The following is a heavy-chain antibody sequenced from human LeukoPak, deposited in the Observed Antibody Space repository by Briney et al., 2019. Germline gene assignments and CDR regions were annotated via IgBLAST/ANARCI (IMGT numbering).Heavy chain of an antibody. CDR2: VFYTGST. CDR3: ARHSLSVTDAFDI. V-gene: IGHV4-59*08. CDR1: RGSISSYY. D-gene: IGHD5-18*01. Sequence: PSETLSLTCTVSRGSISSYYWSWFRQPPGKGLEWIGNVFYTGSTNYNPSLKSRVTISVDTSKNQFSLKLSSVTAADTAVYYCARHSLSVTDAFDIWGQGTMVTVSS. J-gene: IGHJ3*02.